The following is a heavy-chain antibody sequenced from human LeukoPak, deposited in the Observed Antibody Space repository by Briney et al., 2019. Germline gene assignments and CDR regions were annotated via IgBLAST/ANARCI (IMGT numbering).Heavy chain of an antibody. CDR3: ARTRTMLNLRGAFNV. J-gene: IGHJ3*01. V-gene: IGHV4-59*01. D-gene: IGHD3-10*02. CDR1: GGSISSYL. Sequence: PSETLSLTCTVSGGSISSYLWSWIRQPPGKGLEWMAYVYYNGSAYYSPSLKSRASLSVDMSNNQFSLHLRSVTAADTAVYFCARTRTMLNLRGAFNVWGQGTKVTVSS. CDR2: VYYNGSA.